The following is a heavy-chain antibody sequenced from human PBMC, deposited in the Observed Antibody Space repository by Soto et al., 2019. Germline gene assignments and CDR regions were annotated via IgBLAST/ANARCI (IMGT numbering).Heavy chain of an antibody. CDR2: IIPIFGTA. J-gene: IGHJ4*02. CDR1: GGTFSSYA. Sequence: QVQLVQSGAEVKKPGSSVKDSCKASGGTFSSYAISWVRQAPGQGLEWMGGIIPIFGTANYAQKFQGRVTITADESTSTAYMELSSLRSEDTAVYYCARALLGYYDSSGYYFDYWGQGTLVTVSS. V-gene: IGHV1-69*01. D-gene: IGHD3-22*01. CDR3: ARALLGYYDSSGYYFDY.